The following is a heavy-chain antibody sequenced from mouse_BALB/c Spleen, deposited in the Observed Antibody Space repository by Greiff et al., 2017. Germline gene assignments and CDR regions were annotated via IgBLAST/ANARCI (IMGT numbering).Heavy chain of an antibody. CDR1: GYTFTDYA. CDR2: ISIYYGNT. J-gene: IGHJ4*01. CDR3: ARWDNPYAMDY. V-gene: IGHV1-67*01. Sequence: QVHVKQSGPELVRPGESVKISCKGSGYTFTDYAMHWVKQSHAKSLEWIGVISIYYGNTNYNQKFKGKATMTVDKSSSTAYMELARLTSEDSAIYYCARWDNPYAMDYWGQGTSVTVSS. D-gene: IGHD1-3*01.